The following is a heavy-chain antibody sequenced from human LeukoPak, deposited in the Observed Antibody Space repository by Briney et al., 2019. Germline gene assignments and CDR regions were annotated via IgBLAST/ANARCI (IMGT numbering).Heavy chain of an antibody. J-gene: IGHJ4*02. Sequence: SETLSLTCTVSGGSISSYYWSWIRQPPGKGLEWIGYIYYSGSTYYNPSLKSRVTMSVDTSKNQFSLKLSSVTAADTAVYYCARANAGASPFDYWGQGTLVTVSS. V-gene: IGHV4-59*08. CDR2: IYYSGST. D-gene: IGHD1-26*01. CDR3: ARANAGASPFDY. CDR1: GGSISSYY.